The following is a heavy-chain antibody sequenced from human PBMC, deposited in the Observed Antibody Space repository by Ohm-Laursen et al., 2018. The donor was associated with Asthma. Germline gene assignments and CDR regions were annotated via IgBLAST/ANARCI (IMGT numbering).Heavy chain of an antibody. J-gene: IGHJ1*01. CDR1: GFTFSLYA. CDR2: ISSDDVTI. CDR3: ARIGPEWELPGREYSLHH. D-gene: IGHD1-26*01. V-gene: IGHV3-48*03. Sequence: SLRLSCAASGFTFSLYAINWVRQAPGKGLEWVSYISSDDVTIYYADSVKGRFTTSRDNARNSVYLQMNSLRAEDTALYYCARIGPEWELPGREYSLHHWGEGTLVTVSS.